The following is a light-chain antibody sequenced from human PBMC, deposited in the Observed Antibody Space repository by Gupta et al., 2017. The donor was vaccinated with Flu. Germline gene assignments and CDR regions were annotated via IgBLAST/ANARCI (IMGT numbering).Light chain of an antibody. Sequence: QSALTQPASVSGSPGQSITISCSGTISDVGSSNFVSWYQQHPGKVPKLMIYEVTKRPSGVSFRFSASKSGNTASLTITGLQTEDEADYYCCSAARGNTYVFGTGTKVTVL. CDR3: CSAARGNTYV. CDR2: EVT. V-gene: IGLV2-23*02. CDR1: ISDVGSSNF. J-gene: IGLJ1*01.